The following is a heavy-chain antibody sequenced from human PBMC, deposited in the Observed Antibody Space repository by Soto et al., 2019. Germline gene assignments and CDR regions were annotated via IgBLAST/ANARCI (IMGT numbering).Heavy chain of an antibody. CDR2: INAGNGNT. V-gene: IGHV1-3*01. J-gene: IGHJ3*02. CDR3: ARARIMTVTTLDAFDI. D-gene: IGHD4-17*01. Sequence: QVQLVQSGAEVKKPGASVKVSCKASGYTFTSYAMHWVRQAPGQRLEWMGWINAGNGNTKYSQKFQGRVTITRDTSASTAYMELSSLRSEDTAVYYCARARIMTVTTLDAFDIWGQGTMVTVSS. CDR1: GYTFTSYA.